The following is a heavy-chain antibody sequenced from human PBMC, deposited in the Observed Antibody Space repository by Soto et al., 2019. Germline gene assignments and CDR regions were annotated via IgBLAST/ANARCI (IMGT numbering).Heavy chain of an antibody. D-gene: IGHD3-10*01. V-gene: IGHV4-61*01. J-gene: IGHJ5*02. CDR3: AGVRGDVTNWFDP. CDR1: GGSVSSPTYY. CDR2: MYYSGST. Sequence: QVQLQESGPGLVKTSETLSLTCTVSGGSVSSPTYYWSWIRQPPGKGLEWIGYMYYSGSTSYNPYLKGRVTKSVDTANNEFTLKLSYLSAADTAVDYCAGVRGDVTNWFDPCGQGTLVTVSS.